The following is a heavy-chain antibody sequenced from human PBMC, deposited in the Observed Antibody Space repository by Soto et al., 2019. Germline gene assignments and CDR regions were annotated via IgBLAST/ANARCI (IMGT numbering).Heavy chain of an antibody. CDR3: ARESLKQLVLYYYYYMDV. Sequence: SVKVSCKASGYTFTSYGISLVRHTPGQGLEWMGRIIPILGIANYAQKFQGRVTITADKSTSTAYMELSSLRSEDTAVYYCARESLKQLVLYYYYYMDVWGKGTTVTVSS. J-gene: IGHJ6*03. D-gene: IGHD6-6*01. CDR2: IIPILGIA. CDR1: GYTFTSYG. V-gene: IGHV1-69*04.